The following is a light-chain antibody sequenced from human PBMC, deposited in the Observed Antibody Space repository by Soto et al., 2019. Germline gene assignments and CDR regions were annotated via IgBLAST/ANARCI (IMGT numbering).Light chain of an antibody. CDR3: CSYTNSGTYV. V-gene: IGLV2-14*01. Sequence: QSALTQPASVSGSPGQSITISCTGTSSDVGNYKYVSWYQQHPGKAPKLMIYEVSNRPSGASNRFSGSKSGNTASLTISGLQAEDETDYYCCSYTNSGTYVFGTGTKVTVL. CDR1: SSDVGNYKY. CDR2: EVS. J-gene: IGLJ1*01.